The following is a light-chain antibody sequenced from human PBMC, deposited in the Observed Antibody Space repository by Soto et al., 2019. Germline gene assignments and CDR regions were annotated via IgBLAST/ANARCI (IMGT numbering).Light chain of an antibody. CDR1: QSVTNY. J-gene: IGKJ1*01. Sequence: EIFLTQSPDTLSLSPGERATLSCRASQSVTNYIAWYQQRPGQAPRLLIYDASNRATGIPARFSGSGSGTEFTLTISSLQSEDSAVYYCQQYNNWPPVTFGQGTKVDIK. CDR2: DAS. CDR3: QQYNNWPPVT. V-gene: IGKV3-15*01.